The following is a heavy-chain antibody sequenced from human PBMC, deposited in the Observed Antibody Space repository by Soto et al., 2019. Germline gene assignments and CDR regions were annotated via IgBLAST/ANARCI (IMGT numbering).Heavy chain of an antibody. J-gene: IGHJ6*02. V-gene: IGHV1-2*04. CDR1: GYTFTGYY. D-gene: IGHD2-8*01. CDR2: INPNSGGT. Sequence: ASVKVSCKASGYTFTGYYMHWVRQAPGQGLEWMGWINPNSGGTNYAQKFQGWVTMTRDTSISTAYMELSRLRSDDTAVYYCARDLMSTNGVWWYYYYGMDVWGQGTTVTVSS. CDR3: ARDLMSTNGVWWYYYYGMDV.